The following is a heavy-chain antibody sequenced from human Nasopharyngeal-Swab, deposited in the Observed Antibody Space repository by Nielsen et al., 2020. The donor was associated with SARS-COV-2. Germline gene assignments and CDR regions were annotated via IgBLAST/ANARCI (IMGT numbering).Heavy chain of an antibody. Sequence: WIRQPPGKGLEWIGSIYYSGSTYYNPSLKSRVTISVHTSKNQFSLKLSSVTAADTAVYYCARQGSGSYYSRGYYFDYWGQGTPVTVSS. CDR2: IYYSGST. D-gene: IGHD3-10*01. J-gene: IGHJ4*02. CDR3: ARQGSGSYYSRGYYFDY. V-gene: IGHV4-39*01.